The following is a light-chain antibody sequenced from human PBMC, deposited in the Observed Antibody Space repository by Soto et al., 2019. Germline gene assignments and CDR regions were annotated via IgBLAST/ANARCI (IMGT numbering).Light chain of an antibody. V-gene: IGKV1-39*01. CDR2: AAS. CDR3: QQSYSTPPT. Sequence: DIQMTQSPSSLSASVGDRVTITCRASQSISSYLNWYQQKPGKAPKLLIYAASSLQSGVPSRLSGSGSGTDFTLTISSLQPEDFATYYCQQSYSTPPTFGQGTNVEI. J-gene: IGKJ1*01. CDR1: QSISSY.